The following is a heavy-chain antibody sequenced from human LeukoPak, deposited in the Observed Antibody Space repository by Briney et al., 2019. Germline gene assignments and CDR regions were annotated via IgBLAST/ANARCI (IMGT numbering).Heavy chain of an antibody. J-gene: IGHJ5*02. V-gene: IGHV1-69*01. D-gene: IGHD3-22*01. Sequence: ASVKVSCKASGGTFSSYAISWVRQAPGQGLEWMGGIFPIFGTANYAQKFQGRVTITADESTSTAYMELSSLRSEDTAVYYCARDPTNRVVINPNWFDPWGQGTLVTVSS. CDR2: IFPIFGTA. CDR3: ARDPTNRVVINPNWFDP. CDR1: GGTFSSYA.